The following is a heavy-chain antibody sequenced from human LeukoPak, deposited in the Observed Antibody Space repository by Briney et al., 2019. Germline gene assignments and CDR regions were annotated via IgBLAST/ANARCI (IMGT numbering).Heavy chain of an antibody. D-gene: IGHD3-22*01. Sequence: SETLPLTCTVSGGSISSGDYYWSWIRQPPGKGLEWIGYIYYSGSTYYNPSLKSRVTISVDTSKNQFSLKLSSVTAADTAVYYCARDPTSYYYDSSGFAPWFDPWGQGTLVTVSS. CDR2: IYYSGST. V-gene: IGHV4-30-4*08. J-gene: IGHJ5*02. CDR3: ARDPTSYYYDSSGFAPWFDP. CDR1: GGSISSGDYY.